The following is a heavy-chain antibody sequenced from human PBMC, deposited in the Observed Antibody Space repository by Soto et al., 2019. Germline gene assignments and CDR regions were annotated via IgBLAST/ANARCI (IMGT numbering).Heavy chain of an antibody. D-gene: IGHD1-26*01. J-gene: IGHJ6*02. CDR2: INSDGSTS. CDR3: AREGAPRALPPSSLMDV. V-gene: IGHV3-74*01. Sequence: GGSLRLSCAASGFTFDDYAMRWVRRAPGKGLVWVSRINSDGSTSNYAESVKGRFTISRDNAKNTLYLQMNSLRAEDTALYYCAREGAPRALPPSSLMDVWGQGTKVTVSS. CDR1: GFTFDDYA.